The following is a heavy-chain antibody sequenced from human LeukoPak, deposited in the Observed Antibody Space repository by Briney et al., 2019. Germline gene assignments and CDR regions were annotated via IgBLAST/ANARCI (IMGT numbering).Heavy chain of an antibody. CDR1: GYTFTSYA. V-gene: IGHV1-3*01. J-gene: IGHJ4*02. D-gene: IGHD5-12*01. CDR2: INVGNGNT. Sequence: GASVKVSCKASGYTFTSYAMHWVRQAPGQRLEWMGWINVGNGNTKYSQKFQGRVTITRDTSASTAYMELSSLRSEDTAVYYCARHYSGYNFGCDYWGQGTLVTVSS. CDR3: ARHYSGYNFGCDY.